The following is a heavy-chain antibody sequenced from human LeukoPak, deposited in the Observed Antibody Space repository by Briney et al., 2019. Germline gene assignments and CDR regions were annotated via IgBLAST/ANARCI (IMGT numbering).Heavy chain of an antibody. V-gene: IGHV4-30-2*01. J-gene: IGHJ5*02. CDR1: GGSISSGGYS. Sequence: PSQTLSLTCAVSGGSISSGGYSWSWIRQPPGKGLEWIGYIYHSGSTYYNPSLKSRVTISVDRSKNQFSLKLSSVTAADTAVYYCARDEGWFDPWGQGTLVTASS. CDR3: ARDEGWFDP. CDR2: IYHSGST.